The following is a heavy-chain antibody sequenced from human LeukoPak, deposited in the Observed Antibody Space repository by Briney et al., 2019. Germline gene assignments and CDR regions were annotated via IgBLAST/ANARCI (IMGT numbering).Heavy chain of an antibody. CDR2: IYYSGRT. J-gene: IGHJ3*02. Sequence: PSETLSLTCTVSGDSISNSNYYWGWIRQPPGKGLEWIGNIYYSGRTYYNPSLKSRVTISVDTSKNQFSLKLSSVTAADTAVYFCARGPYSYDSSGAFDIWGQGTMVTVSS. CDR3: ARGPYSYDSSGAFDI. D-gene: IGHD3-22*01. CDR1: GDSISNSNYY. V-gene: IGHV4-39*07.